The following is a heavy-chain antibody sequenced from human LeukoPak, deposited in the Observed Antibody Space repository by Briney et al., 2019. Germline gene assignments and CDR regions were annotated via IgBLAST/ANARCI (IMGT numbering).Heavy chain of an antibody. D-gene: IGHD3-10*01. CDR2: IYYSGST. Sequence: SETLSLTCTVSGGSISSSSYYWGWISQPPGKGLEWIGSIYYSGSTNYNPSLRSRVTMSVDTSKNQFSLKLSSVTAADTAVYYCATDGMVRGPDAWFDSWGQGTLVTVSS. CDR3: ATDGMVRGPDAWFDS. J-gene: IGHJ5*01. CDR1: GGSISSSSYY. V-gene: IGHV4-39*07.